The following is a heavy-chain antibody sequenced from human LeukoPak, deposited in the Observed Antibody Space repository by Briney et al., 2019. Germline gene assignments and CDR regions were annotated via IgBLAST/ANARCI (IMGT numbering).Heavy chain of an antibody. V-gene: IGHV1-69*05. Sequence: ASVKVSCKASGGTFSSYAISWVRQAPGQGLEWMGGIIPIFGTANYAQKFQGRVTITTDESTSTAYMELNSLRAEDTAVYYCARYYYEPSDAFDIWGQGTMVTVSS. J-gene: IGHJ3*02. CDR1: GGTFSSYA. D-gene: IGHD3-22*01. CDR3: ARYYYEPSDAFDI. CDR2: IIPIFGTA.